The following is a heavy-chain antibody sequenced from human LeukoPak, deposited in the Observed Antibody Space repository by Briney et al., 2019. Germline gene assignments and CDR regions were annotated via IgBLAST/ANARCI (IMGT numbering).Heavy chain of an antibody. CDR2: ISSSSSYI. CDR1: GFTFSSYS. Sequence: PGGSLRLSCAASGFTFSSYSMYWVRQAPGKGLEWVSSISSSSSYIYYADSVKGRFTISRDNAKNSLYLQMNSLRAEDTAVYYCGHLWFGELRGHRAFDIWGQGTIVTVSS. J-gene: IGHJ3*02. CDR3: GHLWFGELRGHRAFDI. V-gene: IGHV3-21*01. D-gene: IGHD3-10*01.